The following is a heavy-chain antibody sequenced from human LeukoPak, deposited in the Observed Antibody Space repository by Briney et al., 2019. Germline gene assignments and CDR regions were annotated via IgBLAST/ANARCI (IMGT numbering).Heavy chain of an antibody. J-gene: IGHJ4*02. CDR1: GGSISSSSYY. CDR3: ARIVSDYYDSSGYYDY. V-gene: IGHV4-39*01. CDR2: IYYSGST. Sequence: PSETLSLTCTVSGGSISSSSYYWGWIRQPPGKGLEWGGSIYYSGSTYYNPPLKSRVTISVDTSNNQFSLKLSSVTAADTAVYYCARIVSDYYDSSGYYDYWGQGTLVTVSS. D-gene: IGHD3-22*01.